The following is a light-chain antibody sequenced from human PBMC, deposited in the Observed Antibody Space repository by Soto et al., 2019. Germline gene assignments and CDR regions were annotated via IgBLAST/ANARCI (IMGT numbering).Light chain of an antibody. CDR2: DAS. V-gene: IGKV1-5*01. CDR1: QSISSW. CDR3: QQYNRYPIT. J-gene: IGKJ5*01. Sequence: DMQMTQSPSTLSASVGDRVTITSRASQSISSWLAWYQQKPGKAPKLLIYDASSLESGVPSRFSGSGSGTEFTLTISSLQPDDFATYYCQQYNRYPITFGQGTRLEIK.